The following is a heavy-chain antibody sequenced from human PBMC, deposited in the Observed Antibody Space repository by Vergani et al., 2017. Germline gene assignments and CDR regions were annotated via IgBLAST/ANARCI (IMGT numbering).Heavy chain of an antibody. CDR2: IRPYTGHT. Sequence: QVQLVQSGAELKKPGASVSVSCKGSSHTFQTYGISWVRQAPGKGLEWMAWIRPYTGHTIYAQKFQDRVTMTADTSTNTAYMELRSLRSHDTAVYFCARVAPSNSEVTPTAFDVWGQGTMVTVSS. CDR1: SHTFQTYG. D-gene: IGHD1-1*01. J-gene: IGHJ3*01. V-gene: IGHV1-18*01. CDR3: ARVAPSNSEVTPTAFDV.